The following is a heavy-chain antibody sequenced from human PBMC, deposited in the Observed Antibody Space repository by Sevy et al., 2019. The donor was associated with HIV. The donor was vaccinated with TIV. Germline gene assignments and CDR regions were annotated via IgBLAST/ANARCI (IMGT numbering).Heavy chain of an antibody. D-gene: IGHD5-18*01. CDR1: GYTFSSYR. Sequence: ASVKVSCKISGYTFSSYRITWVRQAPGQGLECMGWISPHNGDTNYAQKLQGRVTMITDTSTTTAYMELSSLRSEDTAVYYCARDGDVGYSYGYWGQGTLVTVSS. J-gene: IGHJ4*02. V-gene: IGHV1-18*01. CDR3: ARDGDVGYSYGY. CDR2: ISPHNGDT.